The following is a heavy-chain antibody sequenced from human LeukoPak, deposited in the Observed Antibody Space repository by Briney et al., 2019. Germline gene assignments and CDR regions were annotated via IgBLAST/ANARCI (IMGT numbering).Heavy chain of an antibody. CDR1: GGSISSGGYY. V-gene: IGHV4-31*03. D-gene: IGHD1-26*01. CDR3: ARDPGEKGHNWFDP. Sequence: SSQTLSLTCTVSGGSISSGGYYWSWIRQHPGKGLEWIGYIYYSGSTYYNPSLKSRVTISVDTSKNQFSLKLSSVTAADTAVYYCARDPGEKGHNWFDPWGQGTLVTVSS. CDR2: IYYSGST. J-gene: IGHJ5*02.